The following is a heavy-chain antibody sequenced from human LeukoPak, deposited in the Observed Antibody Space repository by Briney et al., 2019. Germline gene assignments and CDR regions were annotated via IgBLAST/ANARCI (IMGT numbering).Heavy chain of an antibody. CDR2: ISYDGSNK. Sequence: PGGSLRLSCAASGFTFSSYGMHWVRQAPGKGLEWVAVISYDGSNKYYADSVKGRFTISRDNSKNTLYLQMNSLRAEDTAVYYCAKEGGGRLVDTAFGDQYVPEFDYWGQGTLVTVSS. CDR3: AKEGGGRLVDTAFGDQYVPEFDY. V-gene: IGHV3-30*18. J-gene: IGHJ4*02. CDR1: GFTFSSYG. D-gene: IGHD5-18*01.